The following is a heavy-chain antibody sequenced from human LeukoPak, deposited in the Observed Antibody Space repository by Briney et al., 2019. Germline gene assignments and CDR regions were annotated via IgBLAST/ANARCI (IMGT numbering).Heavy chain of an antibody. Sequence: GGSLRLSCIASGFTLSRYIMNWVRQAPGKGLEWVASISNDSRYIYYSDSVKGRFTISRDNAEDTVYLQMNSLRPEDSAMYYCARDTYYYYDSSGQTDYWGQGTLVTVSS. CDR1: GFTLSRYI. CDR2: ISNDSRYI. D-gene: IGHD3-22*01. CDR3: ARDTYYYYDSSGQTDY. J-gene: IGHJ4*02. V-gene: IGHV3-21*01.